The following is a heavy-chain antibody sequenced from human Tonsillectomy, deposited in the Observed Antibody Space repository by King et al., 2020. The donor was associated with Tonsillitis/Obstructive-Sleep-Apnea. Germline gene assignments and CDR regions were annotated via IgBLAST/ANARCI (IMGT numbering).Heavy chain of an antibody. Sequence: VQLVESGGGLVQPGGSLRLSCAASGFTFSSYAMSWVRQAPGKGLEWVSAISGSGGSTYYADSVKGRVTISRDNSKNTLYLQMNSLRDEDTAVYYCAKDLPDYDVWSGSVDAFDIWGQGTMVTVSS. J-gene: IGHJ3*02. V-gene: IGHV3-23*04. CDR1: GFTFSSYA. CDR3: AKDLPDYDVWSGSVDAFDI. D-gene: IGHD3-3*01. CDR2: ISGSGGST.